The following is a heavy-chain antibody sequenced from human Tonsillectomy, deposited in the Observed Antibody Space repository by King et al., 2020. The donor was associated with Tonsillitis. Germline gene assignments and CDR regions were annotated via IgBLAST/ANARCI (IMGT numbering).Heavy chain of an antibody. D-gene: IGHD3-3*01. Sequence: QLQESGPGLVKPSETLSLTCTVSGGSISSYYWSWIRQPPGKGLEWIGYIYYSGSTNYNPSLKSRVTISVDTSKNQFSLKLSSVTAADTAVYYCARGLDYDFWSGYYSWFDPWGQGTLVTVSS. V-gene: IGHV4-59*01. CDR3: ARGLDYDFWSGYYSWFDP. CDR2: IYYSGST. CDR1: GGSISSYY. J-gene: IGHJ5*02.